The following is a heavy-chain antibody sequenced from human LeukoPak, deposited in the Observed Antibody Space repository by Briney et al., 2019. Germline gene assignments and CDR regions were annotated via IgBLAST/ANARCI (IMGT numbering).Heavy chain of an antibody. V-gene: IGHV1-46*01. J-gene: IGHJ4*02. Sequence: ASVKVSCKASGYPFTSYYVHWVRQAPGQGLEWMGTINPASGTTDNAPKFQGRVTMTRDMSTSTVYMQLRSLRSEDTAVYFCARGGAGTEDFWGQGTLVTVFS. CDR1: GYPFTSYY. CDR3: ARGGAGTEDF. D-gene: IGHD1-1*01. CDR2: INPASGTT.